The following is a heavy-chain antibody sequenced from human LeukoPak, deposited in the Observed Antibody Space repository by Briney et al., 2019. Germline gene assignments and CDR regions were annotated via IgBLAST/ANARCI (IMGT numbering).Heavy chain of an antibody. Sequence: ASVKVSCKASGYTFTGYYMHWVRQAPGQGLEWMGWINPNSGNTGYAQKFQGRVTITRDTSISTAYMELSSLRSEDTAVYYCARGVGVAAAAYYFDSWGQGSLVTVSS. CDR1: GYTFTGYY. D-gene: IGHD6-13*01. CDR3: ARGVGVAAAAYYFDS. J-gene: IGHJ4*02. V-gene: IGHV1-8*03. CDR2: INPNSGNT.